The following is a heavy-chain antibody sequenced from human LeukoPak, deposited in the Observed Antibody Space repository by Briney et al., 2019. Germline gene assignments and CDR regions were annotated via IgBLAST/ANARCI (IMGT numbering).Heavy chain of an antibody. D-gene: IGHD6-13*01. CDR1: GYSFTSYW. V-gene: IGHV5-10-1*01. CDR3: ARRNRYTWYSFDY. Sequence: GESLKISCKGSGYSFTSYWISWVRQMPGKGPEWMGRIDPSDSYTNYSPSFQGHVAISVDKSISTAYLQWSSLRASDTAMYYCARRNRYTWYSFDYWGQGTLVTVSS. CDR2: IDPSDSYT. J-gene: IGHJ4*02.